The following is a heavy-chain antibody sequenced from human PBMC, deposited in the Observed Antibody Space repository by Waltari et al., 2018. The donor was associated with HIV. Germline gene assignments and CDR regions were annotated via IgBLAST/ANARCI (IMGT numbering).Heavy chain of an antibody. CDR2: MHDSGTT. CDR1: GGSVSSGGHY. V-gene: IGHV4-61*08. Sequence: QVQLQESGPGLVKPSETLSLTCTVSGGSVSSGGHYWTWIRQPPGKGLEWIGFMHDSGTTNSHASLKRRVTISIDVSKNQFSLKLTSVTAADTALYYCARDQDGSFLAYWGQGTLVTVSS. J-gene: IGHJ4*02. CDR3: ARDQDGSFLAY. D-gene: IGHD6-19*01.